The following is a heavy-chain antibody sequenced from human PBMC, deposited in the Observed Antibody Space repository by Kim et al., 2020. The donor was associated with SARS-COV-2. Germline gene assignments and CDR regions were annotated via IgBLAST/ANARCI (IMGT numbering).Heavy chain of an antibody. CDR2: IYYSGST. Sequence: SETLSLTCTVSGGSISSSSYYWGWIRQPPGKGLEWIGSIYYSGSTYYNPSLKSRVTISVDTSKNQFSLKLSSVTAADTAVYYCARHVRSPLGIQLWLGAYYFDYWGQGTLVTVSS. CDR3: ARHVRSPLGIQLWLGAYYFDY. CDR1: GGSISSSSYY. D-gene: IGHD5-18*01. J-gene: IGHJ4*02. V-gene: IGHV4-39*01.